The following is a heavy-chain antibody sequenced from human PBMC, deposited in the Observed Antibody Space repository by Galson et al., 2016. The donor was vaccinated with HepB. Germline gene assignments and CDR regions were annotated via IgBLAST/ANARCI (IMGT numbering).Heavy chain of an antibody. D-gene: IGHD2-21*02. V-gene: IGHV3-30*04. J-gene: IGHJ4*02. CDR1: GFTLMNYA. CDR2: ISYDGTIK. Sequence: SLRLSCAASGFTLMNYAIHWVRQAPGKGLEWVAVISYDGTIKYYADSVKGRFTISRDNSRNMLYLQMNSLTAEDTAVYYCPPLSGDHTDYWGQGTLVTVSS. CDR3: PPLSGDHTDY.